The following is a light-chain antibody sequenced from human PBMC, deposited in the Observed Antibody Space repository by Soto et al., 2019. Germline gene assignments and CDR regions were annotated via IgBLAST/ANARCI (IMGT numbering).Light chain of an antibody. CDR3: QQYNSYPLT. Sequence: DIQITQSQSSLSASVGDRVTITCRASQSISSYLNWSQQKPGKAPKLLIYAASSLQSGVPSRFSGSGSGTEFTLTISSLQPDDFATYYCQQYNSYPLTFGGGTMADIK. J-gene: IGKJ4*01. V-gene: IGKV1-39*01. CDR1: QSISSY. CDR2: AAS.